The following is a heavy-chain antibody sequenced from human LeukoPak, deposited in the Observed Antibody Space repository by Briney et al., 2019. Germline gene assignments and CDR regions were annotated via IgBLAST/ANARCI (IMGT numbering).Heavy chain of an antibody. CDR1: GFTFSSYW. CDR3: ARVLSAAVDY. J-gene: IGHJ4*02. D-gene: IGHD6-13*01. V-gene: IGHV3-53*01. Sequence: GGSLRLSCAASGFTFSSYWMSWVRQAPGKGLEWVSVIYSGGNTYYADSVKGRFTISRDTSKNTLYLQMNSLRAEDTAVYYCARVLSAAVDYWGQGTLVTVSS. CDR2: IYSGGNT.